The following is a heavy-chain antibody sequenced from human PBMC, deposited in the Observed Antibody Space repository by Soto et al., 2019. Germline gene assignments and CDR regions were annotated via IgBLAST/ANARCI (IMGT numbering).Heavy chain of an antibody. CDR2: IYWDDDK. CDR1: GFSLSTSGVG. J-gene: IGHJ4*02. Sequence: QITLKESGPTLVKPTQTLTLTCTFSGFSLSTSGVGVGWIRQPPGKALEWLALIYWDDDKRYSPSLKSRLTITKDTSKNQEVLTMTNMDPVDTATYYCAQPDPYRGYSYGYFDYWGQGTLVTVSS. D-gene: IGHD5-18*01. CDR3: AQPDPYRGYSYGYFDY. V-gene: IGHV2-5*02.